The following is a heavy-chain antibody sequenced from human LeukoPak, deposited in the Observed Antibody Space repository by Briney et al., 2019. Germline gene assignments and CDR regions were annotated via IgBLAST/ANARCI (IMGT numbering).Heavy chain of an antibody. D-gene: IGHD3-9*01. V-gene: IGHV1-18*01. CDR3: ARLDGILTGYYKKYYYYGMDV. Sequence: ASVKVSCKASGYTFTSYGISWVRQAPGQGLEWMGWISAYNGNTNYAQKLQGRVTMTTDTSTSTAYMELRSLRSDDTAVYYCARLDGILTGYYKKYYYYGMDVWGQGTTVTVSS. CDR1: GYTFTSYG. CDR2: ISAYNGNT. J-gene: IGHJ6*02.